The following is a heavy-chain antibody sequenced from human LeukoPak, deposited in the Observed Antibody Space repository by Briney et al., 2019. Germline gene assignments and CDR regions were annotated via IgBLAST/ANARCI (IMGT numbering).Heavy chain of an antibody. D-gene: IGHD4-17*01. V-gene: IGHV3-11*04. Sequence: GGSLRLSCAASGFTFSDYYMSWIRQAPGQGLEWVSYISSSGSTIYYADSVKGRFTISRDNAKNSLYLQMNSLRAEDTAVYYCARALTTVTNRYFDYWGQGTLVTVSS. CDR1: GFTFSDYY. J-gene: IGHJ4*02. CDR3: ARALTTVTNRYFDY. CDR2: ISSSGSTI.